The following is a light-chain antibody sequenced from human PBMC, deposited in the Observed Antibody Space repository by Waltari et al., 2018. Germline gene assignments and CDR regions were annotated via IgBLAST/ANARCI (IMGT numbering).Light chain of an antibody. Sequence: DIQMTQSPSSLSASVGDRVTITCRASQGISHYLAWYQQKPGRVPKLLIYAASTLQSGVPSRFSGSASGTDFTLKISSVEAEDVGVYYCMQVLQTPYTFGQGTKLEI. CDR1: QGISHY. J-gene: IGKJ2*01. CDR3: MQVLQTPYT. V-gene: IGKV1-27*01. CDR2: AAS.